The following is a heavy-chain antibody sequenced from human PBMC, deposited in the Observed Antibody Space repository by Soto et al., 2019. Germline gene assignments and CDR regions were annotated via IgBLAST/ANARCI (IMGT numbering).Heavy chain of an antibody. Sequence: ASVKVSCKASGYTFPSYGISWVRQAPGQGLEWMGWISAYNGNTNYAQKLQGRVTMTTDTSTSTAYMELRSLRSDDTAVYYCARDRDDWNYGGYYYYYGMDVWRQRTTVTVSS. V-gene: IGHV1-18*04. D-gene: IGHD1-7*01. J-gene: IGHJ6*02. CDR2: ISAYNGNT. CDR3: ARDRDDWNYGGYYYYYGMDV. CDR1: GYTFPSYG.